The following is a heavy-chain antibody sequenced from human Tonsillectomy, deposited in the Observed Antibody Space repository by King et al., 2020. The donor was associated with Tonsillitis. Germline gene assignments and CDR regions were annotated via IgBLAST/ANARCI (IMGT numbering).Heavy chain of an antibody. J-gene: IGHJ6*01. CDR2: ISSTGSYI. D-gene: IGHD2-21*01. V-gene: IGHV3-21*01. CDR3: AGDIRRGYYYYGMDV. Sequence: RQAPGKGLEWVSSISSTGSYIYYADSLKDRFTISRDNARNSLFLRINSLRAEDTAVYYCAGDIRRGYYYYGMDVWGQGTSVLVSS.